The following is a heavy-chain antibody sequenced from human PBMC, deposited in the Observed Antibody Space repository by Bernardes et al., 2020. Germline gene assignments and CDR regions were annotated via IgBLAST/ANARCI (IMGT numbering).Heavy chain of an antibody. CDR1: GCSISNYY. V-gene: IGHV4-59*01. J-gene: IGHJ4*02. Sequence: SETLSLTCTVSGCSISNYYWSWIRQPPGKGLEWIWYISFSGSTNYNPSLKSRVTMSVDTSKNQFSLKLTSVSAADTAAYYCARGLQLYYFDYWGQGTLVTVSS. CDR3: ARGLQLYYFDY. CDR2: ISFSGST. D-gene: IGHD1-1*01.